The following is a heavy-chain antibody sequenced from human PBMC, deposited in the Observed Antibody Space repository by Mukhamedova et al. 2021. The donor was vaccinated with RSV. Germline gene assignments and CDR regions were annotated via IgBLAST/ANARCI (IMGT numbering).Heavy chain of an antibody. Sequence: GSIYHSGSTHYNPSLKSRVTISVDTSKNQFSLQLTSVTAADTAVYYCARNASPIFGVVRQYNWFDPWCQGTLVTVSS. V-gene: IGHV4-38-2*01. CDR3: ARNASPIFGVVRQYNWFDP. CDR2: IYHSGST. J-gene: IGHJ5*02. D-gene: IGHD3-3*01.